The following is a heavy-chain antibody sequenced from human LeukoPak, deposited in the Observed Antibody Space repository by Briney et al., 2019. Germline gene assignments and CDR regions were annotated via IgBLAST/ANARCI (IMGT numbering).Heavy chain of an antibody. CDR3: ARTNGVAASDY. V-gene: IGHV3-30*04. J-gene: IGHJ4*02. Sequence: GGSLRLSCAASGFTFSGYAMHWVRQAPGKGLEWVAVISYDGSNKYYADSVKGRFTISRDNSKNTLYLQMNSLRAEGTAVYYCARTNGVAASDYWGQGTLVTVSS. CDR1: GFTFSGYA. CDR2: ISYDGSNK. D-gene: IGHD6-19*01.